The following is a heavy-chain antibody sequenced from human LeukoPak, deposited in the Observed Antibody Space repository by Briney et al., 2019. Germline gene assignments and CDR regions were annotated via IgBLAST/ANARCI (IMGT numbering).Heavy chain of an antibody. CDR2: INHSGST. D-gene: IGHD4-17*01. CDR3: ARLGLLYGDYHY. Sequence: SETLSLTCAVYGGSFSGYYWSWIRQPPGKGLEWIGEINHSGSTNYNPSLKSRVTISVDTSKNQFSLKLSSVTAADTAVYYCARLGLLYGDYHYWGQGTLVTVSS. J-gene: IGHJ4*02. CDR1: GGSFSGYY. V-gene: IGHV4-34*01.